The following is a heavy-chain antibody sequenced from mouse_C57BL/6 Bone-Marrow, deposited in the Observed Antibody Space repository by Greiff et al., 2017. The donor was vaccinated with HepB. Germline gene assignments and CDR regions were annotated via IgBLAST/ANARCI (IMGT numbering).Heavy chain of an antibody. CDR3: AREGLLLWGFAY. Sequence: EVKLVESGGGLVKPGGSLKLSCAASGFTFSSYAMSWVRQTPVKRLEWVATISDGGSYTYYPDNVKGRFTISRDNAKNNLYLQMSHLKSEDTAMYYCAREGLLLWGFAYWGQGTLVTVSA. D-gene: IGHD2-1*01. V-gene: IGHV5-4*01. CDR2: ISDGGSYT. J-gene: IGHJ3*01. CDR1: GFTFSSYA.